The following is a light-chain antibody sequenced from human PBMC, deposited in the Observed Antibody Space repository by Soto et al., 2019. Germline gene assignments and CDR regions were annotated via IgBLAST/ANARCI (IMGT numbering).Light chain of an antibody. Sequence: DIVMTQSPLSLPVTPGEPASISCRSSQSLLHSNGYNYLDWYLQKPGQSPQLLIYLGSNRASGVPERFSGSGSGTDFTLKISRVEAEDVGVYYCMQALQTPHFGPGNKVDIK. CDR1: QSLLHSNGYNY. V-gene: IGKV2-28*01. CDR2: LGS. J-gene: IGKJ3*01. CDR3: MQALQTPH.